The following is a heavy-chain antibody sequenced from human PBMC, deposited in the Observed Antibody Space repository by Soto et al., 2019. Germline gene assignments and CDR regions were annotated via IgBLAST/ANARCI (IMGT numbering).Heavy chain of an antibody. V-gene: IGHV3-53*02. Sequence: EVQLVETGGGLIQPGGSLRLSCAASGFTVSSNYMSWVRQAPGKGLEWVSVIYSGGSTYYADSVKGRFTISRDNSKNTLYLQMNSLRAEDTAVYYCARELQRVTYCSSTSCLQTDWGQGTLVTVSS. D-gene: IGHD2-2*01. J-gene: IGHJ4*02. CDR3: ARELQRVTYCSSTSCLQTD. CDR1: GFTVSSNY. CDR2: IYSGGST.